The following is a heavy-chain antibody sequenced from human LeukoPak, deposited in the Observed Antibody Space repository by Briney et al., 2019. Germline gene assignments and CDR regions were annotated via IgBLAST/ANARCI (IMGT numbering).Heavy chain of an antibody. CDR1: GYTFTSYY. V-gene: IGHV1-18*04. Sequence: ASVKVSCKASGYTFTSYYMHWVRQAPGQGLEWMGWISAYNGNTNYAQKLQGRVTMTTDTSTSTAYMELRSLRSDDTAVYYCARDSRIVGATTPPMDYWGQGTLVTVSS. D-gene: IGHD1-26*01. J-gene: IGHJ4*02. CDR3: ARDSRIVGATTPPMDY. CDR2: ISAYNGNT.